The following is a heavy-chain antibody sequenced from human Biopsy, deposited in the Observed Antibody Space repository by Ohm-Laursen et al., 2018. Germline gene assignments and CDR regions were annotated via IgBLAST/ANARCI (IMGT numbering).Heavy chain of an antibody. J-gene: IGHJ6*02. CDR2: ITSRTSST. CDR1: GFTFSSYA. D-gene: IGHD3-10*01. CDR3: ARWYGDLFYYYNGMDV. V-gene: IGHV3-21*01. Sequence: SLRLSCAASGFTFSSYAMNWVRQAPGKGLEWVSSITSRTSSTYYADSVKGRVTISRDNANNSVSLQMNNLRADDTAVYYCARWYGDLFYYYNGMDVWGQGTTVTVSS.